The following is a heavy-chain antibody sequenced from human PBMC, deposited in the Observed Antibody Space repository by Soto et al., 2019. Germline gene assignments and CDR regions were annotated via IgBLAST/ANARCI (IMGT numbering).Heavy chain of an antibody. V-gene: IGHV1-18*01. J-gene: IGHJ6*03. Sequence: GASLKVSCKASGYTFTSYGISWVRQAPGQGLEWMGWISAYNGNTNYAQKLQGRVTMTTDTSTSTAYMELRSLRSDDTAVYYCARGASPYGSGITSGRHYYYYYMDVWGKGTTVTVSS. CDR2: ISAYNGNT. D-gene: IGHD3-10*01. CDR1: GYTFTSYG. CDR3: ARGASPYGSGITSGRHYYYYYMDV.